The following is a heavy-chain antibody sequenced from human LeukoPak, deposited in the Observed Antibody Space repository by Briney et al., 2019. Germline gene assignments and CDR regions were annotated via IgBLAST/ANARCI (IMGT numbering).Heavy chain of an antibody. J-gene: IGHJ5*02. V-gene: IGHV1-69*04. CDR3: ARAAPYDSSGYYEP. CDR2: IIPILGIA. Sequence: SVEVSCKASGYTFASYGISWVRQAPGQGLEWMGRIIPILGIANYAQKFQGRVTITADKSTSTAYMELSSLRSEDTAVYYCARAAPYDSSGYYEPWGQGTLVTVSS. D-gene: IGHD3-22*01. CDR1: GYTFASYG.